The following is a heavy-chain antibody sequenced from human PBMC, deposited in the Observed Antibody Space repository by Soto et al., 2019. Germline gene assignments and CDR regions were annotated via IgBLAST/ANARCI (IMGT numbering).Heavy chain of an antibody. CDR2: INPNSGGT. V-gene: IGHV1-2*04. D-gene: IGHD3-10*01. CDR1: GYTFTGYY. CDR3: SIGRIVRGVITLDDYYYYYMDV. J-gene: IGHJ6*03. Sequence: ASVKVSCKASGYTFTGYYMHWVRQAPGQGLEWMGWINPNSGGTKYAQKFQGWVTMTRDTSISTAYMELSRLRSDDIAVYYCSIGRIVRGVITLDDYYYYYMDVWGKGTTVTVSS.